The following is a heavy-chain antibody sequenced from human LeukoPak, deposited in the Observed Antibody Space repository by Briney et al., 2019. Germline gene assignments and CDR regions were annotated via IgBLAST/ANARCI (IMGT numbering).Heavy chain of an antibody. J-gene: IGHJ4*02. D-gene: IGHD4-17*01. CDR1: GFTVSSNY. Sequence: GGSLRLSCAASGFTVSSNYMSWVRQAPGKGLEWVSVIYSGGSTYYADSVKGRFTISRDNSKNTLYLQMNSLRAEDTAVYYCASTFYGDSPPYWGQGTLVTVTS. V-gene: IGHV3-66*01. CDR3: ASTFYGDSPPY. CDR2: IYSGGST.